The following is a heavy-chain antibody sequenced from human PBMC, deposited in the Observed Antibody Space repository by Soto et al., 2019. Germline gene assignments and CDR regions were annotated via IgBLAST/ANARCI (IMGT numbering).Heavy chain of an antibody. V-gene: IGHV4-34*01. Sequence: SETLSLTCAVYGGSFSGYYWSWIRQPPGKGLEWIGEINHSGSTNYNPSLKSRVTISVDTSKNQFSLKLSSVTAADTAVYYCASLTLRFLEWLFDYWGQGTLVTVSS. J-gene: IGHJ4*02. CDR1: GGSFSGYY. CDR3: ASLTLRFLEWLFDY. CDR2: INHSGST. D-gene: IGHD3-3*01.